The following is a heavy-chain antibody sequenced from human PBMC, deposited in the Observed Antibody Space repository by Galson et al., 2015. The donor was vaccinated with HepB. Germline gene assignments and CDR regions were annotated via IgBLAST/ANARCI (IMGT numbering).Heavy chain of an antibody. D-gene: IGHD2-2*01. V-gene: IGHV1-69*13. CDR2: IIPIFGTA. J-gene: IGHJ5*02. CDR3: ARDHVVVVPAAINDNWNYVGWFDP. CDR1: GGTFSSYA. Sequence: SVKVSCKASGGTFSSYAISWVRQAPGQGLEWMGGIIPIFGTANYAQKFQGRVTITADESTSTAYMELSSLRSEDTAVYYCARDHVVVVPAAINDNWNYVGWFDPWGQGTLVTVSS.